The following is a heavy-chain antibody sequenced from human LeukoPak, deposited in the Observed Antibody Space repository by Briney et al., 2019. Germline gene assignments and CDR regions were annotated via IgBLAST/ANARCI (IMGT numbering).Heavy chain of an antibody. V-gene: IGHV4-59*01. D-gene: IGHD5-24*01. CDR2: IYYSGST. Sequence: SETLSLTCTVSGGSISSYYWSWIRQPPGKGLEWIGYIYYSGSTNYNPCLKSRVTISVDTSKNQFSLKLSSVTAADTAVYYCARDQLDWFDPWGQGTLVTVSS. J-gene: IGHJ5*02. CDR1: GGSISSYY. CDR3: ARDQLDWFDP.